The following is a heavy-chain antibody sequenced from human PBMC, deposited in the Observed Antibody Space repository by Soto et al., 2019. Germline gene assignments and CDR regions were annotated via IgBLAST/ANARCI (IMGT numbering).Heavy chain of an antibody. CDR3: ARGARYSSGWYDC. Sequence: EVQLVESGGDLVQPGGSLRLSCAASGFTVSSNFMSWVRQAPGKGREWVSVIYSGGTTYYADSVKGRSTISRHNSKITVYLQTNSLRPEDTAVHRCARGARYSSGWYDCWGQGTLVTVSS. CDR2: IYSGGTT. V-gene: IGHV3-53*04. J-gene: IGHJ5*01. CDR1: GFTVSSNF. D-gene: IGHD6-19*01.